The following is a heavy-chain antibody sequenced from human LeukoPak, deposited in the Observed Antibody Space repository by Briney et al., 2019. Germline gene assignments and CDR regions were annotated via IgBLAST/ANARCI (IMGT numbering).Heavy chain of an antibody. CDR3: ARDKYGDPNFDY. D-gene: IGHD4-17*01. Sequence: ASVKVSCKASGYTFTSYAMHWVRQAPGRRLEWMGWINAGNGNTKYSQKFQGRVTITRDTSASTAYMELSSLRSEDTAVYYCARDKYGDPNFDYWGQGTLATVSS. CDR1: GYTFTSYA. CDR2: INAGNGNT. V-gene: IGHV1-3*01. J-gene: IGHJ4*02.